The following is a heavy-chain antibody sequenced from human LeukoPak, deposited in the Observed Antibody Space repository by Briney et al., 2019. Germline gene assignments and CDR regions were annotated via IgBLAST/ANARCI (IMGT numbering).Heavy chain of an antibody. Sequence: GGSLRPSCAASGFTFSTYGIHWVRQAPGKGLEWVAVIWNDGSNKYYADSVKGRFTISRDNSKNTLYLQMNSLRAEDTAVYYCAKVSVLYDSSGYDAFDIWGQGTMVTVSS. V-gene: IGHV3-30*02. D-gene: IGHD3-22*01. CDR2: IWNDGSNK. J-gene: IGHJ3*02. CDR3: AKVSVLYDSSGYDAFDI. CDR1: GFTFSTYG.